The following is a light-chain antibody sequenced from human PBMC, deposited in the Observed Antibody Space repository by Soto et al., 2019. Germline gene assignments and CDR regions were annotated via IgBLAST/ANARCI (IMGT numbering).Light chain of an antibody. CDR2: DVT. Sequence: QSALTQPASVSGSPGQSITISCTGTSSDVGGFDFVSWYQQHPGKAPKLMISDVTNRPSGVSNRFSGSKSGNTASLTISGLQAEDEADYYCSSYASSNTLYVVFGGGTKLTVL. J-gene: IGLJ2*01. CDR3: SSYASSNTLYVV. V-gene: IGLV2-14*01. CDR1: SSDVGGFDF.